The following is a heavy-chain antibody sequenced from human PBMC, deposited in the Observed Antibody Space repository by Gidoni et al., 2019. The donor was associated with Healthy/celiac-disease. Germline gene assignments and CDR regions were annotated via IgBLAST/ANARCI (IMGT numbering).Heavy chain of an antibody. CDR3: ARDPYYGSGSNSLS. CDR1: RFAFGDYY. J-gene: IGHJ4*02. D-gene: IGHD3-10*01. V-gene: IGHV3-11*01. Sequence: VPLVESGAGFVRPVWSLRLSCASSRFAFGDYYMSWIRQTPGKGLEWVSSISSSGSTIYYSAPVKGRFTISRDNSKNSLYLQMNSLRSEYTAVYYCARDPYYGSGSNSLSWGKGTLFTASS. CDR2: ISSSGSTI.